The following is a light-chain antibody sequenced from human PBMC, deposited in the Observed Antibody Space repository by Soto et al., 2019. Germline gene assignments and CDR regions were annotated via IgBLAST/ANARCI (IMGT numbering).Light chain of an antibody. V-gene: IGLV1-44*01. CDR3: AAWDDNLNGPV. CDR1: SSNIGSNT. J-gene: IGLJ7*01. Sequence: QSVLTQPPSASGTPGQRVTISCSGSSSNIGSNTVNWYQQIPGTAPKLLIYSTDQRPSGVPDRFSGSKSGTSASLAISGLQSEDEADYHCAAWDDNLNGPVFGGGTQLTVL. CDR2: STD.